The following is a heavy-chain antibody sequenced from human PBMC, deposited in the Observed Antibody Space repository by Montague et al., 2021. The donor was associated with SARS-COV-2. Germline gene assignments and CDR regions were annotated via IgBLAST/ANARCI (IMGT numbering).Heavy chain of an antibody. Sequence: TLSLTCTVSGGSISSGTYYWSWIRQPAGKGLEWIGRIYTSGSTNYNPSLKSRVTISVDTSKNQFSLKLTSVTAADTAVYYCARDYYDSTGLNWFDPWGQGLLVTVSS. CDR2: IYTSGST. D-gene: IGHD3-22*01. CDR3: ARDYYDSTGLNWFDP. V-gene: IGHV4-61*02. CDR1: GGSISSGTYY. J-gene: IGHJ5*02.